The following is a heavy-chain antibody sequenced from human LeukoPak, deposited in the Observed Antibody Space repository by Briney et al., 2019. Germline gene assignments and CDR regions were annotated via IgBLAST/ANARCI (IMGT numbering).Heavy chain of an antibody. CDR2: INHSGST. V-gene: IGHV4-34*01. J-gene: IGHJ4*02. CDR3: ARQTYDILTGYYPFDY. D-gene: IGHD3-9*01. CDR1: DGSFSGYY. Sequence: PSETLSLTCAVYDGSFSGYYWSWIRQPPGKGLEWIGEINHSGSTNYNPSLRSRVTISLDTSKSQFSLKVRYVTAADTAVYYCARQTYDILTGYYPFDYWGQGTLVTVSS.